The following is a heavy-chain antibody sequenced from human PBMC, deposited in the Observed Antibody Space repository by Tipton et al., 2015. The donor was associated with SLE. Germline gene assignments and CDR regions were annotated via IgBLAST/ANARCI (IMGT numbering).Heavy chain of an antibody. CDR3: APWGSSWGLGY. J-gene: IGHJ4*02. CDR2: INWNSAII. D-gene: IGHD6-13*01. Sequence: RSLRLSCDASGFTFGDFAMHWVRQTPGEGLEWVSRINWNSAIIAYADSVKGRFTISRDNAKNSLYLQMNGLRAEDTAIYHCAPWGSSWGLGYWGQGTLVSVSS. V-gene: IGHV3-9*01. CDR1: GFTFGDFA.